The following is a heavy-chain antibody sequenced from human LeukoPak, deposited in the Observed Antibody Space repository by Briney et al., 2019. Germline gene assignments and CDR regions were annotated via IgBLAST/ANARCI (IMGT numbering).Heavy chain of an antibody. Sequence: GASVKVSCKASGYTFTSYDINWVRQASGQGLEWMGGFIPIFDTANYAQKFQGRITITADESTSTVYMELSSLRSEDTAVYYCARDGLGLRYCSSTNCPGNWFDPWGQGTLVSVSS. CDR3: ARDGLGLRYCSSTNCPGNWFDP. V-gene: IGHV1-69*13. CDR1: GYTFTSYD. CDR2: FIPIFDTA. D-gene: IGHD2-2*01. J-gene: IGHJ5*02.